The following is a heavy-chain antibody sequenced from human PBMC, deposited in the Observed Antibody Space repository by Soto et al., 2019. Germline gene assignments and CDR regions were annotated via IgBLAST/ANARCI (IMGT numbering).Heavy chain of an antibody. J-gene: IGHJ4*02. CDR3: ARGSGIVALPGELEDVNYDF. D-gene: IGHD1-1*01. CDR2: ISESGST. V-gene: IGHV4-34*01. CDR1: GQSFSGHS. Sequence: QVQLQQWGAGLVKPSETLSLSCAVYGQSFSGHSWAWIRQPPGKGLEWIGEISESGSTYYNPSLKSRVTISTDTSKNQFSLQLNSVTAAVTAAYFCARGSGIVALPGELEDVNYDFWGQGTLVNVSS.